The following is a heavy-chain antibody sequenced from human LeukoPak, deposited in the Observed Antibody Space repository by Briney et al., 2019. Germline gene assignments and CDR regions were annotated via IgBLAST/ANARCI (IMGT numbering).Heavy chain of an antibody. CDR2: IYYSGST. CDR3: AVTPSYSSSWYVGY. D-gene: IGHD6-13*01. V-gene: IGHV4-30-4*01. Sequence: SETLSLTCTVSGGSISSGDYYWRWIRQPPGKGLEWIGYIYYSGSTYYNPSLKSRVTISVDTSKNQFSLKLSSVTAADTAVYYCAVTPSYSSSWYVGYWGQGTLVTVSS. J-gene: IGHJ4*02. CDR1: GGSISSGDYY.